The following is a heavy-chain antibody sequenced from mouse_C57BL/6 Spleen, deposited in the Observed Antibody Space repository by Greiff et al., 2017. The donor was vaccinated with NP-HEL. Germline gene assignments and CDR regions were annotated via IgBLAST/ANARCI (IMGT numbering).Heavy chain of an antibody. CDR3: ARSEDGYYYAMDY. J-gene: IGHJ4*01. CDR2: IDPSDSYT. Sequence: QVQLQQPGAELVKPGASVKLSCKASGYTFTSYWMQWVKQRPGQGLEWIGEIDPSDSYTNYNQKFKGKATLTVDTSSSTAYMQLSSLTSEDSAVYYCARSEDGYYYAMDYWGQGTSVTVSS. V-gene: IGHV1-50*01. D-gene: IGHD2-3*01. CDR1: GYTFTSYW.